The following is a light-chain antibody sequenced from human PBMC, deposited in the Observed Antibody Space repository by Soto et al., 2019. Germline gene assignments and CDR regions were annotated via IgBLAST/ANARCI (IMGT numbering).Light chain of an antibody. CDR3: QQSYINPRT. V-gene: IGKV1-39*01. CDR1: QTIRTY. CDR2: GAS. J-gene: IGKJ1*01. Sequence: DIQMTQSPSSLSASVGDRVTITCRASQTIRTYLNWYQQKPGKAPKLLIHGASNLQSGVPFRFTGSGSGTDFTLTISSLQPEDFATYYCQQSYINPRTFGQGTKLEIK.